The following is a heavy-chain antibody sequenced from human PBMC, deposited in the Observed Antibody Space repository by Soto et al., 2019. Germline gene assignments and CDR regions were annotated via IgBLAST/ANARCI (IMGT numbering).Heavy chain of an antibody. Sequence: GASVKVSCKASGYTFTSYGISWVRQAPGQGLEWMGWISAYNGNTNYAQKLQGRVTMTTDTSTSTAYMELGSLRSDDTAVYYCARVAAAGFGGSGRAPVDYWGQGTLVTVSS. V-gene: IGHV1-18*01. CDR2: ISAYNGNT. CDR3: ARVAAAGFGGSGRAPVDY. J-gene: IGHJ4*02. D-gene: IGHD6-13*01. CDR1: GYTFTSYG.